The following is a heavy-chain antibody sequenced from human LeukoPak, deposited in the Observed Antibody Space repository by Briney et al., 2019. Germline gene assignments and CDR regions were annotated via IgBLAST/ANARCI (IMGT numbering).Heavy chain of an antibody. CDR1: GFTFSGYG. CDR3: AKAGREVRGVIKLYYYGMDV. Sequence: PGGSLRLSCAASGFTFSGYGMHWVRQAPGKGLEWVAFIRYDGSNKYYADSVKGRFTISRDNSKNTLYLQMNSLRAEDTAVYYCAKAGREVRGVIKLYYYGMDVWGQGTTVTVSS. V-gene: IGHV3-30*02. CDR2: IRYDGSNK. J-gene: IGHJ6*02. D-gene: IGHD3-10*01.